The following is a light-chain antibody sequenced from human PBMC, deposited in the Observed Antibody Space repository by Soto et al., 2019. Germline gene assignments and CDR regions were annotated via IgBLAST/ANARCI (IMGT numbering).Light chain of an antibody. V-gene: IGKV4-1*01. Sequence: DVVMTQSPDSLAVSLGEKATINCKSSQSGLNSSNNKNYLAWYQQKPGQPPKLLIYWASTRESGVPDRFSGSGSGRDFTLTISSLQAEDVAVYYFQQYDDTPRTFGQGTKVEIK. CDR1: QSGLNSSNNKNY. CDR2: WAS. CDR3: QQYDDTPRT. J-gene: IGKJ1*01.